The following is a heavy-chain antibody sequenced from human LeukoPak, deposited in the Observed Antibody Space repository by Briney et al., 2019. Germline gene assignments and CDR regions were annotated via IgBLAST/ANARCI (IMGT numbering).Heavy chain of an antibody. CDR3: TTSSGTYRFDP. Sequence: GGSLRLSCAASGFTFTSYSMNWVRQAPGKGLVWVSRINSDGTSTSYADSVKGRFTISRDNAKNTLYLQMNSLRAEDTAVYYCTTSSGTYRFDPWGQGTLVTVSS. CDR1: GFTFTSYS. D-gene: IGHD1-26*01. V-gene: IGHV3-74*01. J-gene: IGHJ5*02. CDR2: INSDGTST.